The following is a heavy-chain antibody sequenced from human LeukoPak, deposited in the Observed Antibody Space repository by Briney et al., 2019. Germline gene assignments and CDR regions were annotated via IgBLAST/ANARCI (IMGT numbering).Heavy chain of an antibody. V-gene: IGHV4-4*02. J-gene: IGHJ4*02. CDR1: GGSISTTNW. D-gene: IGHD2/OR15-2a*01. CDR2: VHLNGRT. CDR3: AREGGFYRPLDY. Sequence: SETLSLTCDVSGGSISTTNWWTWVRQPPGGGLEWIGEVHLNGRTHYSPSLESRVTMSVDMSENHISLQLTSVTAADTAVYYCAREGGFYRPLDYSGPGTLVIVSS.